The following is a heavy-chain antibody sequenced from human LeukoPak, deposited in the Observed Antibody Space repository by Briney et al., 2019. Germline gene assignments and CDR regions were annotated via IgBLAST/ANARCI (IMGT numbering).Heavy chain of an antibody. D-gene: IGHD3-10*01. J-gene: IGHJ4*02. Sequence: GGSLRLSCAASGFTVSSNYMSWVRQAPGKGLEWVSVIYSGGSTYYADSVKGRFTISRDSSKNTLYLQMNSLRAEHTAVYYCARETVRGVFDYWGQGTLVTVSS. CDR3: ARETVRGVFDY. CDR1: GFTVSSNY. CDR2: IYSGGST. V-gene: IGHV3-53*01.